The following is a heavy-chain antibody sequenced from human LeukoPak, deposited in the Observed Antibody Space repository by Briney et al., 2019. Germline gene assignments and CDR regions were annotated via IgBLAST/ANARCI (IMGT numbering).Heavy chain of an antibody. V-gene: IGHV7-4-1*02. J-gene: IGHJ4*02. Sequence: GASVKVSCKASGYTFTSYAMNWVRQAPGHGLEWMGWINTNTGSPRYAQDFTGRFVFSLDTSLSTTYLQISSLKSEDTAIYYCARTRAPYYYGAGSPDFWGQGTLVTVSS. CDR1: GYTFTSYA. CDR3: ARTRAPYYYGAGSPDF. D-gene: IGHD3-10*01. CDR2: INTNTGSP.